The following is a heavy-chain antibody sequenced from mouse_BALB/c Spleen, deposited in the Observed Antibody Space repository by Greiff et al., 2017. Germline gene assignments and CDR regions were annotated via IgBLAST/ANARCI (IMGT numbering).Heavy chain of an antibody. CDR2: ISIYYDNT. CDR3: ARGSRYYAMDY. Sequence: VQLQQSGPELVRPGESVKISCKGSGYTFTDYAMHWVKQSHAKSLEWIGVISIYYDNTNYNQKFKGKATMTVDKSSSTAYMELARLTSEDSAIYYCARGSRYYAMDYWGQGTSVTVSS. J-gene: IGHJ4*01. V-gene: IGHV1-67*01. CDR1: GYTFTDYA.